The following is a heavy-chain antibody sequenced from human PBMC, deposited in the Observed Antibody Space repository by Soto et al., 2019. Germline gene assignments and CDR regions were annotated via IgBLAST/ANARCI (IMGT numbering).Heavy chain of an antibody. V-gene: IGHV5-10-1*01. CDR3: ARQGYFDWLSPG. J-gene: IGHJ4*02. D-gene: IGHD3-9*01. CDR1: GYTFTSYW. CDR2: IDPSDSYT. Sequence: GESLKISCNGSGYTFTSYWISWVRQMPGKGLEWMGRIDPSDSYTNYSPFFQGHVTISPDKSISTAYLQWRRLKASDTAMYYCARQGYFDWLSPGWGQGTLVTVSS.